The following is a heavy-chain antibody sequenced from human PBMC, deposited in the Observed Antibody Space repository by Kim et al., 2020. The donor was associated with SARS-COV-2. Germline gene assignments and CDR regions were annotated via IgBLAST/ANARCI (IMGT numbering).Heavy chain of an antibody. V-gene: IGHV1-18*04. D-gene: IGHD3-16*02. CDR3: ARGIYDYVWGSYRYGGDY. Sequence: ASVKVSCKASGYTFTSYGISWVRQAPGQGLECMGWISAYNGNTNYAQKLQGRVTMTTDTSTSTAYMELRSLRSDDTAVYYCARGIYDYVWGSYRYGGDYWGQGTLVTVSS. J-gene: IGHJ4*02. CDR2: ISAYNGNT. CDR1: GYTFTSYG.